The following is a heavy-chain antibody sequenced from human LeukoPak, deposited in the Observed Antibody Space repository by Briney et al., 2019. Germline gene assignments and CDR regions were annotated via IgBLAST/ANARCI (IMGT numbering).Heavy chain of an antibody. CDR2: IYYSGSI. Sequence: SETLSPTCTVSGGFISDSNYFWGWIRRPPGKGLEWIGNIYYSGSISSIPSLKSRSTISVDTSKIQFSRKLSSVTPAVTARYYCARCDRREQWLAVVCWVQGTLDTVSS. J-gene: IGHJ4*02. D-gene: IGHD6-19*01. CDR3: ARCDRREQWLAVVC. CDR1: GGFISDSNYF. V-gene: IGHV4-39*01.